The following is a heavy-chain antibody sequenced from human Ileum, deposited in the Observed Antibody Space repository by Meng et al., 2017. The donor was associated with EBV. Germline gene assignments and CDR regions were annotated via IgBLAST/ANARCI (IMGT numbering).Heavy chain of an antibody. V-gene: IGHV3-15*01. CDR1: GFTFTKAW. CDR2: IRNKTNGGTA. D-gene: IGHD6-19*01. J-gene: IGHJ5*02. CDR3: TTGKQWLVP. Sequence: EVEVVESGGGLVKPGGSLRLSCAASGFTFTKAWMSWVRQAPGKGLEWVGRIRNKTNGGTADYAAPVKGRFSISRDDSKNTLYLQMNSLKIEDTAMYYCTTGKQWLVPWGQGTLVTVSS.